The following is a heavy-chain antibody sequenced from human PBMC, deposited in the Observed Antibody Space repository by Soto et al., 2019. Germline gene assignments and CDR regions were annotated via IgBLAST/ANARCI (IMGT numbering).Heavy chain of an antibody. Sequence: QVQLVESGGGVVQPGRSLRLSCAASGFTFSSYGMHWVRQAPGKGLEWVAVISYDGSNKYYVDSVKGRFTISRDNSKNTLYLQMNSLRAEDPAVYYCAKGGSIWSGYSDYWGQGTLVTVSS. D-gene: IGHD3-3*01. V-gene: IGHV3-30*18. CDR2: ISYDGSNK. CDR3: AKGGSIWSGYSDY. J-gene: IGHJ4*02. CDR1: GFTFSSYG.